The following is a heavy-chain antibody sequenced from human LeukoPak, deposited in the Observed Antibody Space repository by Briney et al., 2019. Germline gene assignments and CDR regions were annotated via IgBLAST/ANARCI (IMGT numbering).Heavy chain of an antibody. V-gene: IGHV4-39*01. J-gene: IGHJ4*02. Sequence: SETLSLTCIVTGGSISSSSYYWGWSRQPPGKGLEWIGSIYYSGSTYYNPSLKSRVTISVDTSTNQFSLKLSPVTAADTAVYYCASQPYYDILTGYSHFDYWGQGTLVTVSS. D-gene: IGHD3-9*01. CDR2: IYYSGST. CDR3: ASQPYYDILTGYSHFDY. CDR1: GGSISSSSYY.